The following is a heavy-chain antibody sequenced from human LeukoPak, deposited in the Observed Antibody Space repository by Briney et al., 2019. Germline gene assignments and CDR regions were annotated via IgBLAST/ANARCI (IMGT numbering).Heavy chain of an antibody. CDR2: ISYDGSNK. V-gene: IGHV3-30-3*01. Sequence: PGGSLRLSCAASGFTFSSYAMHWVRQAPGKGLEWVAVISYDGSNKYYADSVKGRFTISRDNSKNTLYLQMNSLRAEDTAVYYRARDRADPVNYDILTGYLGGAFDIWGQGTMVTVSS. CDR1: GFTFSSYA. D-gene: IGHD3-9*01. J-gene: IGHJ3*02. CDR3: ARDRADPVNYDILTGYLGGAFDI.